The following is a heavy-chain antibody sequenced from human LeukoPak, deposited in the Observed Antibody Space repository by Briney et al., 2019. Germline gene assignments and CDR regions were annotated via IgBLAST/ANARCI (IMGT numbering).Heavy chain of an antibody. CDR1: GGTFSSYA. Sequence: EASVKVSCKASGGTFSSYAISWVRQAPGQGLEWMGGIIPIFGTANYEQKFQGRVTITADESTSTAYMELSSLRSEDTAVYYCAREGGYDRRSMDVWGQGTTVTVSS. CDR3: AREGGYDRRSMDV. D-gene: IGHD5-12*01. V-gene: IGHV1-69*13. CDR2: IIPIFGTA. J-gene: IGHJ6*02.